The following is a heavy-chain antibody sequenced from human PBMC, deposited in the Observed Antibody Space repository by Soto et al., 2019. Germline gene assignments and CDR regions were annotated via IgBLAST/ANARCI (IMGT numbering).Heavy chain of an antibody. D-gene: IGHD3-10*01. Sequence: GESLKISCAASGFTFISYSMNWVRQVPGRGLEWVSSITSRSSYIYYADSVKGRFTISRDNAKNSLFLQMNSLRAEDTAVYYCARAPTYYFGSGSYLDYWGQGTLVTVSS. V-gene: IGHV3-21*01. CDR3: ARAPTYYFGSGSYLDY. CDR2: ITSRSSYI. CDR1: GFTFISYS. J-gene: IGHJ4*02.